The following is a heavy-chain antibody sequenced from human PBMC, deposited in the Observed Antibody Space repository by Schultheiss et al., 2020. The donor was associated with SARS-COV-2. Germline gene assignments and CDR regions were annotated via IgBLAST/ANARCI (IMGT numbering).Heavy chain of an antibody. CDR1: GFTFSSYS. Sequence: GESLKISCAASGFTFSSYSMNWVRQAPGKGLEWVSSISSSSSYIYYADSVKGRFTISRDNAKNSLYLQMNSLRAEDTAVYYCARGGSSSIYYYYYMDVWGKGTTVTVSS. CDR2: ISSSSSYI. J-gene: IGHJ6*03. V-gene: IGHV3-21*01. CDR3: ARGGSSSIYYYYYMDV. D-gene: IGHD6-6*01.